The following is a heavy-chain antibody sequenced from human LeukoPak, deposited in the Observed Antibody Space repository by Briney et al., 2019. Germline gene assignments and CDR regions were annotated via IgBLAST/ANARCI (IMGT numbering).Heavy chain of an antibody. CDR3: VRDIRETATQSGSD. J-gene: IGHJ4*02. Sequence: TGGSLRLSCVASGFTFSRYSMNWVRPAPGKGLEWDSSISRSSWHIYYADSVKGRFTISRDNAEHSLYLQMNSLRAEDSAVYFCVRDIRETATQSGSDWGQGTLVTVSS. V-gene: IGHV3-21*01. CDR2: ISRSSWHI. CDR1: GFTFSRYS. D-gene: IGHD3-10*01.